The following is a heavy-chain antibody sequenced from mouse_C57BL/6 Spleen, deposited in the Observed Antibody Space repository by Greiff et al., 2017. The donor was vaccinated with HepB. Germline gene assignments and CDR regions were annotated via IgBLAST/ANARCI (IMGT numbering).Heavy chain of an antibody. V-gene: IGHV3-6*01. CDR2: ISYDGSN. Sequence: EVQLQESGPGLVKPSQSLSLTCSVTGYSITSGYYWNWIRQFPGNKLVWMGYISYDGSNNYNPSLKNRISITRDTSKNQFFLKLNSVTTEDTATYYCARDYSNYPAWFAYWGQGTLVTVSA. CDR3: ARDYSNYPAWFAY. D-gene: IGHD2-5*01. J-gene: IGHJ3*01. CDR1: GYSITSGYY.